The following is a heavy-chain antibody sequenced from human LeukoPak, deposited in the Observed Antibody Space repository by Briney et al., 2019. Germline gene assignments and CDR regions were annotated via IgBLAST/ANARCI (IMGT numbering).Heavy chain of an antibody. V-gene: IGHV3-53*01. Sequence: GGSLRLSCAASGFTVNSNSMSWVRQATGKGLECVAAIYSGDSTYYPDSVKGRFCISRDNSKNTLYLQMSSLRAEDTAIYYCVGRPYYYYGMDVWGQGTTVTVSS. CDR2: IYSGDST. CDR1: GFTVNSNS. J-gene: IGHJ6*02. CDR3: VGRPYYYYGMDV.